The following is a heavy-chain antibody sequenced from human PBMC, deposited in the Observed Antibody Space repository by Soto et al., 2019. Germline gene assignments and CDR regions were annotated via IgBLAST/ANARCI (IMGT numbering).Heavy chain of an antibody. V-gene: IGHV4-39*01. CDR3: ARLGPYRTPYYYYYMDV. J-gene: IGHJ6*03. CDR1: GGSISSSSYY. CDR2: IYYSGST. Sequence: QSQTLSLTCTVSGGSISSSSYYWGWIRQPPGKGLEWIGSIYYSGSTYYNPSLKSRVTISVDTSKNQFSLKLSSVTAADTAVYYCARLGPYRTPYYYYYMDVWGKGTTVTVSS.